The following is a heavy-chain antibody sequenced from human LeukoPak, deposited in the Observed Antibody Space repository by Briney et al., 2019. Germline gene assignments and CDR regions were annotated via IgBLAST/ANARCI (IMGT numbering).Heavy chain of an antibody. D-gene: IGHD6-13*01. CDR1: GGPFIDYQ. J-gene: IGHJ6*03. CDR2: INHSGRT. V-gene: IGHV4-34*01. Sequence: SETLSLTCAVSGGPFIDYQWTWIRQPPGKGLEWIGDINHSGRTNYNPSLKGRATISVDTSKNQFSLKLSSVTAADTAVYYCARTTEAHSWRTRYYDYYMDVWGKGTTVTVSS. CDR3: ARTTEAHSWRTRYYDYYMDV.